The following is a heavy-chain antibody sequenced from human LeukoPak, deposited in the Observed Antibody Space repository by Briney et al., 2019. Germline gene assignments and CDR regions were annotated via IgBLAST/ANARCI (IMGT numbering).Heavy chain of an antibody. CDR3: VRAVAAAGMVAFDI. V-gene: IGHV1-8*01. J-gene: IGHJ3*02. D-gene: IGHD6-13*01. Sequence: ASVKVSCKASGYTFTSYDINWVRQATGQGLEWMGWMNPNSGNTGYAQKFQGRVTMTRNTSISTAYMELSSLRSEDTAVYYCVRAVAAAGMVAFDIWGQGTMVTVSS. CDR1: GYTFTSYD. CDR2: MNPNSGNT.